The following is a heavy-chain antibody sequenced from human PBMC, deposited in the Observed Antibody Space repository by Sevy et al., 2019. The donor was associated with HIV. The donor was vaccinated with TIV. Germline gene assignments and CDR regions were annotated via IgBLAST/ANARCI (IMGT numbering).Heavy chain of an antibody. D-gene: IGHD6-19*01. J-gene: IGHJ4*02. CDR2: ISASGGTT. CDR1: GFTFSSYA. CDR3: ANQGHSSGWYYFDS. V-gene: IGHV3-23*01. Sequence: GGSLRLSCAASGFTFSSYAMSWVRQAPKKGLEWVSTISASGGTTYYADSVKGRFIISRDNSKNTLYLQMHTLRAEDTAVYYCANQGHSSGWYYFDSWGQGTLVTVSS.